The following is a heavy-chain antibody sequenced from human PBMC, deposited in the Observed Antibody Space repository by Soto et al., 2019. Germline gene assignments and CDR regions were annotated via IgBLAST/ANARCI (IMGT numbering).Heavy chain of an antibody. D-gene: IGHD5-12*01. CDR2: ISYDGSNK. J-gene: IGHJ4*02. V-gene: IGHV3-30-3*01. CDR3: ARDPLWWLRCFDY. CDR1: GFTFSSYA. Sequence: GGSLRLSCAASGFTFSSYAMHWVRQAPGKGLEWVAVISYDGSNKYYADSVKGRFTISRDNSKNTLYLQMNSLRAEDTAVYYCARDPLWWLRCFDYWGQGTLVTVSS.